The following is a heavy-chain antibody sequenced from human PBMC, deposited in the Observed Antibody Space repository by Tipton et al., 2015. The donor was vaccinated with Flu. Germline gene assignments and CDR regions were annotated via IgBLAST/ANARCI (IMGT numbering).Heavy chain of an antibody. CDR1: GFTFSSYA. V-gene: IGHV3-30-3*01. CDR2: ISDDGGNS. Sequence: QLVQSGGGVVQPGRSLRLSCAASGFTFSSYAMHWARQAPGKGLEWVAVISDDGGNSLYADSVKGRFTMSRDNSKNTLYLQMNSLRNEDTAAYHCAREHSITGTTDYNWFDPRGQGTLVTVSS. D-gene: IGHD1-7*01. J-gene: IGHJ5*02. CDR3: AREHSITGTTDYNWFDP.